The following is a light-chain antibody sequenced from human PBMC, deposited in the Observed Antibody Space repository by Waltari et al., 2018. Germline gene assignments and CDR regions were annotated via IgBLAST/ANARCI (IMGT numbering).Light chain of an antibody. CDR3: HQYYYPPYT. CDR1: HHVLYSSNNKNY. Sequence: DIVMAQSPDSLAVSLGEMATISCKSSHHVLYSSNNKNYLSWYQQKPGQPPKLLISWASTRESGVPDRFSGSGSGTDFTLTISSLQAEDVAVYYCHQYYYPPYTFGQGTRLEIK. CDR2: WAS. J-gene: IGKJ2*01. V-gene: IGKV4-1*01.